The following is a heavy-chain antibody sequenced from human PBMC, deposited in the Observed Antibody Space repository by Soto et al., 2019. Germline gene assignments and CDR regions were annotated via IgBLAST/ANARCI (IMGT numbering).Heavy chain of an antibody. CDR3: ARAGWYSSGWYVPWDY. Sequence: LSRAASGFTSRSYSMRWGRQAPGKGLEWVAVISYDGSNKYYADSVKGRFTISRDNSKNTLYLQMNSLRAEDTAVYYCARAGWYSSGWYVPWDYWGQGTLVTVSS. J-gene: IGHJ4*02. CDR2: ISYDGSNK. CDR1: GFTSRSYS. V-gene: IGHV3-30-3*01. D-gene: IGHD6-19*01.